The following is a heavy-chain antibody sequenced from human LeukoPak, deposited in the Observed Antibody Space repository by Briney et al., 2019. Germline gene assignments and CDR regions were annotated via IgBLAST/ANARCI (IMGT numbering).Heavy chain of an antibody. CDR1: GFTFSSYA. J-gene: IGHJ4*02. Sequence: PGGSLRLSCAASGFTFSSYAMSWVRQAPGKGLEWVSAISGSGGSTYYADSVKGRFTISRDNPKNTLYLQMNSLRAEDTAVYYCAKDLPGYSSGWYADYWGQGTLVTVSS. D-gene: IGHD6-19*01. V-gene: IGHV3-23*01. CDR3: AKDLPGYSSGWYADY. CDR2: ISGSGGST.